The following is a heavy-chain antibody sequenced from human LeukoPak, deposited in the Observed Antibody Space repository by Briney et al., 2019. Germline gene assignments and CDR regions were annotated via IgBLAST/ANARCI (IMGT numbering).Heavy chain of an antibody. D-gene: IGHD5-12*01. J-gene: IGHJ4*02. CDR1: GYRFTSYW. V-gene: IGHV5-51*01. Sequence: GESLEISFKGSGYRFTSYWNGWGRPMPGKGLEWMGIIYPGDSDTRYSPSFQGQVTISADKSISTAYLQWSSLKASDTAMYYCARVSGLATEFDYWGQGTLVTVSS. CDR2: IYPGDSDT. CDR3: ARVSGLATEFDY.